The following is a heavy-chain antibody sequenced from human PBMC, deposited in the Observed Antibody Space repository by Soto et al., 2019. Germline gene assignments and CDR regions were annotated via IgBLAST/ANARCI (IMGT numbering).Heavy chain of an antibody. Sequence: PGRSLRLSCAASGFTFSSYAMSWVRQAPGKGLEWVSAISGSGGSTYYADSVKGRFTISRDNSKNTLYLQMNNLRAEDTAVYYCAKDQDTMIVVVTHTAWFDYGVQGTLVTSPQ. CDR2: ISGSGGST. D-gene: IGHD3-22*01. V-gene: IGHV3-23*01. CDR1: GFTFSSYA. CDR3: AKDQDTMIVVVTHTAWFDY. J-gene: IGHJ4*02.